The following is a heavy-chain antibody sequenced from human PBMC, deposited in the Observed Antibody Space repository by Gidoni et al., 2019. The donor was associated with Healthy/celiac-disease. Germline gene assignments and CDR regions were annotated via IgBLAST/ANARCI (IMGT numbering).Heavy chain of an antibody. CDR2: IYWDDDK. J-gene: IGHJ1*01. Sequence: QITLKESGPTLVKPKQTLTLTCTFSGFSLSTSGVGVGWIRQPPGKALEWLALIYWDDDKRYSPSLKSRLTITKDTSKNQVVLTMTNMDPVDTATYYCAHRGYDSSGYYRAEYFQHWGQGTLVTVSS. CDR3: AHRGYDSSGYYRAEYFQH. CDR1: GFSLSTSGVG. D-gene: IGHD3-22*01. V-gene: IGHV2-5*02.